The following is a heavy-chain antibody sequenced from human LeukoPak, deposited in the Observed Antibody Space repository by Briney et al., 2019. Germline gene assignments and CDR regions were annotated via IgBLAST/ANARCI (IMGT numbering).Heavy chain of an antibody. V-gene: IGHV3-20*04. J-gene: IGHJ3*02. CDR1: GFTFDDYG. CDR3: ARDFFKFYYDSSGDTFDI. CDR2: INWNGGST. Sequence: PGGSLRLSCAASGFTFDDYGMSWVRQAPEKGLEWVSGINWNGGSTGYADSVKGRFTISRDNAKNSLYLQMNSLRAEDTALYYYARDFFKFYYDSSGDTFDIWGQGTMVTVSS. D-gene: IGHD3-22*01.